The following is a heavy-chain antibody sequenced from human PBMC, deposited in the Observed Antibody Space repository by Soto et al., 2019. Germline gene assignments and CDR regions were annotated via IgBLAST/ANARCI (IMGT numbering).Heavy chain of an antibody. D-gene: IGHD1-7*01. CDR3: SREGYNRNYKGDE. V-gene: IGHV3-21*01. J-gene: IGHJ4*02. Sequence: PGGSLILSCATSGFTFMSYSMNWVPQAPGKGLEWVSSISSSSSYIYDADSVKGRFTISRDNAKNSLYLKRNSLRAEDTAVYYCSREGYNRNYKGDEWVQVTLVTV. CDR1: GFTFMSYS. CDR2: ISSSSSYI.